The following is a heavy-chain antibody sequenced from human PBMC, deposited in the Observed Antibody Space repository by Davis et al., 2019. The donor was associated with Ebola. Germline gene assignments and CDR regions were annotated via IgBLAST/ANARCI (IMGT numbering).Heavy chain of an antibody. D-gene: IGHD7-27*01. J-gene: IGHJ4*02. V-gene: IGHV1-2*06. CDR3: ARAPWGEIDY. Sequence: ASVKVSCKTSGYTFTGYHLHWVRQAPGQGLEWMGHLNPYTGGTKFAQKFQDRVTMTADTTINTAYLELMRLTSDDTAVYYCARAPWGEIDYWGQGTLVTVSS. CDR2: LNPYTGGT. CDR1: GYTFTGYH.